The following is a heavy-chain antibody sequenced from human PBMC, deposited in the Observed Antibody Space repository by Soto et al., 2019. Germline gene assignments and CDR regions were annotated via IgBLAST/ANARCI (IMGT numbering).Heavy chain of an antibody. V-gene: IGHV6-1*01. CDR1: GDRVSSNSAA. CDR3: ARDSSGWYDTHHCCDS. J-gene: IGHJ5*01. D-gene: IGHD6-19*01. CDR2: TFYRSKWYN. Sequence: LSLTCAISGDRVSSNSAAWNWIRRSPSRGLEWLGRTFYRSKWYNDYAVSVKSRTTIKPDTSKNQFSLPLTSVTPGDTAVYYRARDSSGWYDTHHCCDSWGRGTMVAVSS.